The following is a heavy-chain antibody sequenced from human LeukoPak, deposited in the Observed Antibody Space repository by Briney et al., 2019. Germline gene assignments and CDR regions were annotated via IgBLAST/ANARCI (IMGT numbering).Heavy chain of an antibody. CDR2: IKTKTDGGTT. J-gene: IGHJ4*02. CDR1: GFTFSNAW. Sequence: GGSLRLSCAASGFTFSNAWMSWVRQAPGKGLEWVGQIKTKTDGGTTESAATVKGRFTISRDDSKNTLYLQMNSLKTDDTALYYCATDRPDFWGQGTLVTVSS. V-gene: IGHV3-15*01. CDR3: ATDRPDF.